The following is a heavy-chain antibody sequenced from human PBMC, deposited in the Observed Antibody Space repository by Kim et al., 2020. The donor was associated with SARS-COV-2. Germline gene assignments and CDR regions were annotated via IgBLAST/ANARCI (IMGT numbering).Heavy chain of an antibody. Sequence: GGSLRLSCAASGFTFSNAWMSWVRQAPGKGLEWVGRIKSKTDGGTTDYAAPVKGRFTISRDDSKNTLYLQMNSLKTEDTAVYYCTTDLDSSGWGGTNWYFDLWGRGTLVTVSS. CDR2: IKSKTDGGTT. CDR1: GFTFSNAW. D-gene: IGHD6-19*01. V-gene: IGHV3-15*01. J-gene: IGHJ2*01. CDR3: TTDLDSSGWGGTNWYFDL.